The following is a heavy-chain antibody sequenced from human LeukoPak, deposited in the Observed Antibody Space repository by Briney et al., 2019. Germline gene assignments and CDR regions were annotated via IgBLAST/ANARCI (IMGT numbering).Heavy chain of an antibody. CDR1: GGTFSSYA. D-gene: IGHD1-7*01. V-gene: IGHV1-69*05. Sequence: ASVKVSCKASGGTFSSYAISWVRQAPGQGLEWVGGIIPIFGTANYAQKFQGRVTITTDESTSTAYMELSSLRSEDTAVYYSARAPRYNWNYGVDAFDIWGQGTMVTVSS. CDR2: IIPIFGTA. CDR3: ARAPRYNWNYGVDAFDI. J-gene: IGHJ3*02.